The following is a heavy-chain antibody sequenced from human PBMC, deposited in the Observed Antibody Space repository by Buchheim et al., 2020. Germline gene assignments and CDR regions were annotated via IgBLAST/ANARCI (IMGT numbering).Heavy chain of an antibody. CDR1: GFSLSTSGVG. J-gene: IGHJ4*02. CDR3: AHRSEPPPYYDSSGSFDY. CDR2: IYWDDDK. Sequence: QITLKESGPTLVKPTQTLTLTCTFSGFSLSTSGVGVGWIRQPPGKALEWLALIYWDDDKRYSPSLRSRLTITKDTSKNQVVLTMTNMDPVDTATYYCAHRSEPPPYYDSSGSFDYWGQGTL. V-gene: IGHV2-5*02. D-gene: IGHD3-22*01.